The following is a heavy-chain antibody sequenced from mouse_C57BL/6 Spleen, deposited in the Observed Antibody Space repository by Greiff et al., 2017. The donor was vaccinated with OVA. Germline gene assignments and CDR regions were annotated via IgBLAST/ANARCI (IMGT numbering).Heavy chain of an antibody. J-gene: IGHJ4*01. CDR1: ASTFTAHG. CDR2: FILGSGTT. Sequence: QVQLQQPGAELVNPGPSVKLSCKVSASTFTAHGIPWVKQRPEQGLDGMGDFILGSGTTTYNENFKGKATLTVDTSSSTAYMHLSSLTSEDSAVYYCARWKGDAMDYWGQGTSVTVSS. CDR3: ARWKGDAMDY. V-gene: IGHV1-55*01.